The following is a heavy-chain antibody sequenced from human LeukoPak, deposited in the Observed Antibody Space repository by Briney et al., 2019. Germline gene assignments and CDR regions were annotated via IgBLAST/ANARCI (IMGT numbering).Heavy chain of an antibody. Sequence: GWSLRLSCAASGFTFTGHTMTWLRQAPGKGLEWVSIIGGRDDRTYYADSVKGRFTISRDNSKNILYLQMNSLRAEDTAVYYCAKDPNPFYDFWGGYKWGQGTLVTVSS. J-gene: IGHJ4*02. D-gene: IGHD3-3*01. CDR3: AKDPNPFYDFWGGYK. V-gene: IGHV3-23*01. CDR1: GFTFTGHT. CDR2: IGGRDDRT.